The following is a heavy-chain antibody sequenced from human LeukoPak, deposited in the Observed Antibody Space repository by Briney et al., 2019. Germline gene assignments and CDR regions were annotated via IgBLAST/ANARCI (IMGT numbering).Heavy chain of an antibody. CDR1: GFTFSSYS. J-gene: IGHJ4*02. CDR3: ARGHDYSNY. V-gene: IGHV3-21*04. Sequence: GGSLRLSCAASGFTFSSYSMNWVRQAPGKGLEWVSSISSCSSYIYYADSVKGRFTISRDNAKNSLYLQMNSLRSEDTAVYYCARGHDYSNYWGQGTLVTVSS. CDR2: ISSCSSYI. D-gene: IGHD4-11*01.